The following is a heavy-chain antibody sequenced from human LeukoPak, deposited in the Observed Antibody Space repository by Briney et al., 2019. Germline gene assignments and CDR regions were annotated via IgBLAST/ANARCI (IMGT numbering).Heavy chain of an antibody. Sequence: GGSLRLSCAASGFTFSSYGMHWVRQAPGKGLEWVAFIRYDGSNKYYADSVKGRFTISRDNSKNTLYLQMNSLRAEDTAVYYCAKEDHDFWSGYSPYYYYMDVWGKGTTVTVSS. V-gene: IGHV3-30*02. CDR1: GFTFSSYG. CDR3: AKEDHDFWSGYSPYYYYMDV. CDR2: IRYDGSNK. J-gene: IGHJ6*03. D-gene: IGHD3-3*01.